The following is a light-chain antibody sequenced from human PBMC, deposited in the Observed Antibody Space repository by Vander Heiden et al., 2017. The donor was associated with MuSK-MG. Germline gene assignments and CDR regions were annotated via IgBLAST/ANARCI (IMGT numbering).Light chain of an antibody. J-gene: IGLJ2*01. CDR2: DKN. CDR1: SLRSYS. V-gene: IGLV3-19*01. CDR3: NSRDSSGNHYVV. Sequence: SSELTQDPAVSVALGQTVRIPSPGHSLRSYSACWYQQKPGQAPVLVIYDKNYRPAGIPDRSSGSSSGNTASLTITGAQAEDEADYYCNSRDSSGNHYVVFGGGTKLTVL.